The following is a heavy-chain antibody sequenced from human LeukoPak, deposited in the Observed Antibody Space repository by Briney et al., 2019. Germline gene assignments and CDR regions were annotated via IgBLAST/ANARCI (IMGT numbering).Heavy chain of an antibody. Sequence: ASVKVSCKASGYTFTSYYMHWVRQAPGQGLEWMGIINPSGGSTSYAQKFQGRVTMTRDTSTSTVYMELCSLRSEDTAVYYCAREGSGWTIGYWGQGTLVTVSS. CDR1: GYTFTSYY. CDR2: INPSGGST. D-gene: IGHD6-19*01. V-gene: IGHV1-46*01. J-gene: IGHJ4*02. CDR3: AREGSGWTIGY.